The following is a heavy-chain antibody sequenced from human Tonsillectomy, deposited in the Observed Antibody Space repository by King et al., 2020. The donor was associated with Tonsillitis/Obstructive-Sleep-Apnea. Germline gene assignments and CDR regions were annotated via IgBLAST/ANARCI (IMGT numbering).Heavy chain of an antibody. CDR3: AKADSSGYLSHYGMVV. CDR1: GFTFSSYG. D-gene: IGHD3-22*01. Sequence: VQLVESGGGVVQPGRSLRLSCAASGFTFSSYGMHWVRQAPGKGLEWVAVISYDGSNKYYADSVKGRFTISRDNSKNTLYLQMNSLRAEDTAVYYCAKADSSGYLSHYGMVVWGQGTTVTVSS. CDR2: ISYDGSNK. V-gene: IGHV3-30*18. J-gene: IGHJ6*02.